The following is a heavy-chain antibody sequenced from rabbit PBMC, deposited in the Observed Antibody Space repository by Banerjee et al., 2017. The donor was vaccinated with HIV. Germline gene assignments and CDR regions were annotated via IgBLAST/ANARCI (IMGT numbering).Heavy chain of an antibody. D-gene: IGHD7-1*01. J-gene: IGHJ4*01. Sequence: QSLQESGGGLFQPGGSLALTCKASGFSLSNNYVMCWVRQAPGKGLEWIGCINTGSGSAYYASWAKGRFTGSKTSSTTVTLQMTSLTAADTATYFCARSGTGTAFISYFNLWGPGTLVTVS. CDR3: ARSGTGTAFISYFNL. CDR2: INTGSGSA. V-gene: IGHV1S40*01. CDR1: GFSLSNNYV.